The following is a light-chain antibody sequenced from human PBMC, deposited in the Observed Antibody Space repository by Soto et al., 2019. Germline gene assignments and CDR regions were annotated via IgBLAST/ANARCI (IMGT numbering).Light chain of an antibody. CDR2: DVS. V-gene: IGLV2-14*01. Sequence: QSVLTQPASVSGSPGQSIAISCTGTSSVVGGYDYVSWYQQHPGKAPKLMIYDVSNRPSGVSNRFSGSKSDNTASLTISGLQAEDEADYYCSSYTSSSTHVFGPGTKVTVL. J-gene: IGLJ1*01. CDR3: SSYTSSSTHV. CDR1: SSVVGGYDY.